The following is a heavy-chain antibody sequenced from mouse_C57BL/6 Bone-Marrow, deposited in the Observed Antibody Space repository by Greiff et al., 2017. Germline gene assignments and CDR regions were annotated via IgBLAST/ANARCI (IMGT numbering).Heavy chain of an antibody. D-gene: IGHD1-1*01. CDR2: ISSGGSTI. CDR3: ARVGGSSSCWYFDV. CDR1: GFTFSDYG. V-gene: IGHV5-17*01. J-gene: IGHJ1*01. Sequence: EVKLVESGGGLVKPGGSLKLSCAASGFTFSDYGMHWVRQAPEKGLEWVAYISSGGSTIYYADTVKGRFTISRDNAKNTLFLQIARLRSEDTAMYYCARVGGSSSCWYFDVWGPGTTVTVSS.